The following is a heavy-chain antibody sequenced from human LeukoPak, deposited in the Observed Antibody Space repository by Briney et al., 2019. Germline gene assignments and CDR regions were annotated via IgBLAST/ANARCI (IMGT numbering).Heavy chain of an antibody. D-gene: IGHD2-15*01. CDR2: IIPILGIA. CDR3: SIVVVVAATRLFDY. V-gene: IGHV1-69*04. J-gene: IGHJ4*02. Sequence: SVKVSFKASGGTFSSYAISWVRQAPGQGLEWMGRIIPILGIANYAQKFQGRVTITADKSTSTAYMELSSLRSEDTAVYYCSIVVVVAATRLFDYWGQGTLVTVSS. CDR1: GGTFSSYA.